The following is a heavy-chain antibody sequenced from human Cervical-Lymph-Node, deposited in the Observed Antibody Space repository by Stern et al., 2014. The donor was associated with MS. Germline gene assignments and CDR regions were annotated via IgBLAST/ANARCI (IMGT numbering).Heavy chain of an antibody. J-gene: IGHJ2*01. CDR1: GFTFKAYD. CDR2: TGTTRDT. Sequence: EVQLVESGGRLVQPGGSLRLSCAASGFTFKAYDMHWVRQPAGGGLEWVSATGTTRDTYYAASVKGRFTISRDDAKNSLYLQMSGLRAGDTAVYYCARDKTFGSGGGPDWYFDLWGRGTLVTVSS. D-gene: IGHD6-19*01. CDR3: ARDKTFGSGGGPDWYFDL. V-gene: IGHV3-13*01.